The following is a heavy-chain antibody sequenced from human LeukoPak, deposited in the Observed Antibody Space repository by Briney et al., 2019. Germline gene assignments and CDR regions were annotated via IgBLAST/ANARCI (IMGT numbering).Heavy chain of an antibody. D-gene: IGHD3-10*01. Sequence: GASVKVSCKASGYTFTSYGLSWVRQAPGQGLEWMGWITTYNGVTNNAQKFQGRVTITTDTSTSTAYMELRSLRSDDTAVDYCARDALRIRGRYYYYGLDGWGQGTTVTVSS. J-gene: IGHJ6*02. CDR1: GYTFTSYG. CDR3: ARDALRIRGRYYYYGLDG. V-gene: IGHV1-18*01. CDR2: ITTYNGVT.